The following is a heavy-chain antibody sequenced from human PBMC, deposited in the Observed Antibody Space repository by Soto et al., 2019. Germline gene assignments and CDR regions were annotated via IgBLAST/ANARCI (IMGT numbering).Heavy chain of an antibody. D-gene: IGHD2-2*01. V-gene: IGHV1-2*04. J-gene: IGHJ3*02. CDR3: AREPGVNAHDAFDI. CDR2: INPNSGGT. CDR1: GYTFTGYY. Sequence: GASVKVSCKASGYTFTGYYMHWVRQAPGQGLEWMGWINPNSGGTNYAQKFQGWVTMTRDTSISTAYMELSRLRSDDTAVYYCAREPGVNAHDAFDIWGQGTMVTVSS.